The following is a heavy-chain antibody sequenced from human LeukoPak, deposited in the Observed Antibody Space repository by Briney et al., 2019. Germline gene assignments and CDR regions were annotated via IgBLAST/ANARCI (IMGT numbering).Heavy chain of an antibody. CDR2: IEPDGSET. CDR3: ARDSGSGGP. D-gene: IGHD6-19*01. CDR1: GFTFSSYA. V-gene: IGHV3-7*01. J-gene: IGHJ5*02. Sequence: GGSLRLSCAASGFTFSSYAMSWVRQPPGKGLEWVAHIEPDGSETNYVDSVKGRFTLFRDDAKNSVYLQMNSLRVEDTAVYYCARDSGSGGPWGQGTPVTVSS.